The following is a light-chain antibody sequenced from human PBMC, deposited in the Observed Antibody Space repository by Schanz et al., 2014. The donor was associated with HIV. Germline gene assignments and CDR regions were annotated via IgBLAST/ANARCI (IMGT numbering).Light chain of an antibody. CDR3: NSYSHSNTYV. J-gene: IGLJ1*01. CDR1: SSKLGQNL. CDR2: NDN. Sequence: QSVLTQPPSASGTPGQRVTISCSGISSKLGQNLISWYQHLPGTAPKLLIYNDNRRPSGVPDRFSGSKSGTSASLAISGLQSEDEADYYCNSYSHSNTYVFGSGTKLTVL. V-gene: IGLV1-44*01.